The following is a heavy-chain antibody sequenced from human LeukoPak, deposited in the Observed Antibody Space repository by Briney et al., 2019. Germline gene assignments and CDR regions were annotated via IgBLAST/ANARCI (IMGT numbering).Heavy chain of an antibody. CDR2: INHSGST. CDR1: GGSFSGYY. D-gene: IGHD5-18*01. Sequence: ASETLSLTCAVYGGSFSGYYWSWIRQPPGKGLEWIGEINHSGSTNYNPSLKSRVTISVDTSKNQFSLKLSSVTAADTAVYYCATPGYSYGLFDYWGQGTLVTVSS. CDR3: ATPGYSYGLFDY. J-gene: IGHJ4*02. V-gene: IGHV4-34*01.